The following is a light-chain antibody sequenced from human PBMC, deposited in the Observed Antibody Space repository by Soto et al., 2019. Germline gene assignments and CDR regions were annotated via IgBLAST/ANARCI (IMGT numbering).Light chain of an antibody. Sequence: QSVLTQPASVSGSPGQSITISCTGTSSDVGGYNYVSWYQQHPGKAPKLMIYEVNNRPSGVSNRFSGSKSGNTASLTISGLQAEDEGDYYCRSYADSSTLGVFGTGTKVTVL. V-gene: IGLV2-14*01. CDR2: EVN. CDR3: RSYADSSTLGV. CDR1: SSDVGGYNY. J-gene: IGLJ1*01.